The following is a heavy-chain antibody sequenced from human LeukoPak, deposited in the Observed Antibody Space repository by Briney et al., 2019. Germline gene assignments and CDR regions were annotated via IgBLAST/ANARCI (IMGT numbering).Heavy chain of an antibody. CDR3: AKGGGVVPAPHSFHI. Sequence: GGSLRLSCAASGFSFSGEAMSWVRQAPGRGLEWVSSVRERSPSPTYADSVKGRFTVSRDKSKSTLFLQMNNLRVEDTAVYYCAKGGGVVPAPHSFHIWGQGTMVTVSS. CDR2: VRERSPSP. CDR1: GFSFSGEA. J-gene: IGHJ3*02. V-gene: IGHV3-23*01. D-gene: IGHD2-2*01.